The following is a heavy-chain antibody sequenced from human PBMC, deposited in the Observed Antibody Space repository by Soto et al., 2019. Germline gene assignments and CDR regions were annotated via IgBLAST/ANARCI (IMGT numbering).Heavy chain of an antibody. J-gene: IGHJ5*02. CDR3: ARCSLVVIPVPGFDP. V-gene: IGHV4-31*03. CDR2: IYYNGNT. Sequence: KPSETLSLTCTVSGGSISSGGYYWSWIRQHPGRGLEWIGYIYYNGNTYYNPSLKSRVTVAVDTSKNQFSLNVRSVTDADTAVYYCARCSLVVIPVPGFDPWGRGTLVTVSS. D-gene: IGHD2-15*01. CDR1: GGSISSGGYY.